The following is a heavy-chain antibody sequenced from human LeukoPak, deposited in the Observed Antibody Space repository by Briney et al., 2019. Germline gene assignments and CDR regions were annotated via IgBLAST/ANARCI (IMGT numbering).Heavy chain of an antibody. V-gene: IGHV1-46*01. J-gene: IGHJ4*02. CDR2: INPSGGST. Sequence: ASVKVSCKASGYTFTSYYMHWVRQAPGQGLEWMGIINPSGGSTSYAQKFQGGVTMTRDTSTSTVYMELSSLRSEDTAVYYCARDGRDTAMAPYFDYWGQGTLVTVSS. CDR1: GYTFTSYY. CDR3: ARDGRDTAMAPYFDY. D-gene: IGHD5-18*01.